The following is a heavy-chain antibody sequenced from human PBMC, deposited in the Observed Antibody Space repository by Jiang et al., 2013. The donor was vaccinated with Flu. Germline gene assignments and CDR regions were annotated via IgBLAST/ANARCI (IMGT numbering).Heavy chain of an antibody. Sequence: GLVKPSETLSLTCAVSGYSISSGYYWGWIRQPPGKGLEWIASMSQSGITYYNPSLKSRLTISVDTSKNQFSLKVSSVTAADTAVYYCARDLRGSGWIDAFDIWGQGTMVTVSS. CDR1: GYSISSGYY. V-gene: IGHV4-38-2*02. D-gene: IGHD6-19*01. CDR2: MSQSGIT. CDR3: ARDLRGSGWIDAFDI. J-gene: IGHJ3*02.